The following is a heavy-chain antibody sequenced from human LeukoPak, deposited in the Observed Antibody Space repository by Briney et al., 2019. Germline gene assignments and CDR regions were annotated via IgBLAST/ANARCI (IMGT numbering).Heavy chain of an antibody. J-gene: IGHJ4*02. D-gene: IGHD2-15*01. Sequence: GASVKVSCKASGYTFTNYTLHWVRQVPGQRLEWMGWINAGNGHTRDSQKFQGRVTITGDTSASTAYMELSSLRSEDTAVYYCARAGYCSGGSCYTFDYWGQGTLVTVSS. CDR3: ARAGYCSGGSCYTFDY. CDR1: GYTFTNYT. V-gene: IGHV1-3*01. CDR2: INAGNGHT.